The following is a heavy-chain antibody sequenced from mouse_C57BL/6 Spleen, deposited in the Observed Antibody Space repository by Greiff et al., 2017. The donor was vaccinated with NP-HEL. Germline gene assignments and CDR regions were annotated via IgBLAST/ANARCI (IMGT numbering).Heavy chain of an antibody. Sequence: VQLQQPGAELVRPGSSVKLSCTASGYTFTSYWMHWVKQRPIQGLEWIGIIDPSDSDTHYTQQFKDKATLTVDKSSSTAYMQLSSLTSEDSAVYYCARRRVDDVGYAMDYWGQGTSVTVAS. V-gene: IGHV1-52*01. CDR2: IDPSDSDT. J-gene: IGHJ4*01. D-gene: IGHD2-3*01. CDR1: GYTFTSYW. CDR3: ARRRVDDVGYAMDY.